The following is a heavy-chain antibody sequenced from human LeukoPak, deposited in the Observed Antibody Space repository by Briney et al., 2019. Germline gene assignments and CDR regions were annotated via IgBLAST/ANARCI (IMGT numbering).Heavy chain of an antibody. CDR1: GFTFSSYA. CDR3: AKDWMQWPASPDY. J-gene: IGHJ4*02. D-gene: IGHD6-19*01. Sequence: GGSLRLFCAASGFTFSSYAMSWVRQAPGKGLEWVSAISGSGGSTYYADSVKGRFTISRDNSKNALYLQMNSLRAEDTAVYYCAKDWMQWPASPDYWGQGTLVTVSS. V-gene: IGHV3-23*01. CDR2: ISGSGGST.